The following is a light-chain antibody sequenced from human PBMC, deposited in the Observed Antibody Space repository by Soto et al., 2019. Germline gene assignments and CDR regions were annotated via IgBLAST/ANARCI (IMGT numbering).Light chain of an antibody. CDR2: DAS. J-gene: IGKJ3*01. Sequence: EIVLTQSPATLSLSPGERATLSCRASQSVSSYLAWFQQKPGQAPRLLIYDASNRATGIPARFSGRGSGTDFTLTISSLEPEDFAVYYCQQRSNWPLTFGPGTKVDI. V-gene: IGKV3-11*01. CDR1: QSVSSY. CDR3: QQRSNWPLT.